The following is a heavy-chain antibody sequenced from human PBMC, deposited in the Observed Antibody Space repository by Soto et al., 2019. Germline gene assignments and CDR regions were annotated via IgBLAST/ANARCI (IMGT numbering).Heavy chain of an antibody. CDR2: IYYSGST. Sequence: PWETLSLTCTVSGGSISSSSYYWGWIRQPPGKGLEWIGSIYYSGSTYYNPSLKSRVTISVDTSKNQFSLKLSSVTAADTAVYYCARRRDFWSGPYYYYYMDVWGKGTTVTVS. CDR1: GGSISSSSYY. D-gene: IGHD3-3*01. CDR3: ARRRDFWSGPYYYYYMDV. J-gene: IGHJ6*03. V-gene: IGHV4-39*01.